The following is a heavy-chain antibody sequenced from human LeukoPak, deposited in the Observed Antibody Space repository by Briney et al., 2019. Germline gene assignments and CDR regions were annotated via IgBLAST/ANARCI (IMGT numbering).Heavy chain of an antibody. Sequence: GGSLRLSCAVSGFTFNNYYMTWVLQAPGKGLEWVAGIKEDGSESYYVDSVEGRFTISRDNAKNSLYLQMSSLRAEDTAVYYCARERYCSGGGCYRGYAFHIWGQGTMVTVSS. D-gene: IGHD2-15*01. CDR2: IKEDGSES. J-gene: IGHJ3*02. CDR1: GFTFNNYY. CDR3: ARERYCSGGGCYRGYAFHI. V-gene: IGHV3-7*01.